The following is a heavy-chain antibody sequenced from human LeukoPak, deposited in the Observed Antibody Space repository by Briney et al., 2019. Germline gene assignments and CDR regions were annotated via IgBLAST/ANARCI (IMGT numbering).Heavy chain of an antibody. J-gene: IGHJ6*02. Sequence: PSETLSLTCAVYGGSFSGYYWSWIRQPPGKGLEWIGEINHSGSTNYNPSLKSRVTISVDTSKNQFSLKLGSVTAADTAVYYCARGGGYYYYYGMDVWGQGTTVTVSS. CDR3: ARGGGYYYYYGMDV. CDR1: GGSFSGYY. CDR2: INHSGST. D-gene: IGHD3-16*01. V-gene: IGHV4-34*01.